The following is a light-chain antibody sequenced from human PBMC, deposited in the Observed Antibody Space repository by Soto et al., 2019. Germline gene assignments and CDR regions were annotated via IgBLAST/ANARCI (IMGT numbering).Light chain of an antibody. Sequence: QSVLTQPPSASGSPGQSVTISCTGTSSDVGGYNYVSWYQQHPGKAPKLMIYEVSKRPSGVPDRFSGSKSGNTASLTVSWLQAEDEADYYCSSYAGSDSYVFGNGTKLTVL. CDR1: SSDVGGYNY. CDR2: EVS. V-gene: IGLV2-8*01. J-gene: IGLJ1*01. CDR3: SSYAGSDSYV.